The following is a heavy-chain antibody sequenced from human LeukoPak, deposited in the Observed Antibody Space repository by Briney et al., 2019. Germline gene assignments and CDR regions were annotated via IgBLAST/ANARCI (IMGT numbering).Heavy chain of an antibody. D-gene: IGHD1-1*01. CDR3: ATEGETAVPAQFDY. Sequence: GGSLRLSCAASGFTFSDHYMDWVRQAPGKGLEWVSAISGSGGSTYYADSVKGRFTISRDNSKNTLYLQMNSLRAEDTAVYYCATEGETAVPAQFDYWGQGTLVTVSS. CDR2: ISGSGGST. CDR1: GFTFSDHY. J-gene: IGHJ4*02. V-gene: IGHV3-23*01.